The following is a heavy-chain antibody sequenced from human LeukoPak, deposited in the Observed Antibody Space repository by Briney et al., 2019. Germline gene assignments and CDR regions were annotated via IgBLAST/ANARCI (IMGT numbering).Heavy chain of an antibody. Sequence: SQTLSLTCTVSGGSISSGDYYWSWIRQHPGKGLEWIGYIYYSRSTYYNPSLKSRVTISVDTSKKQFSLKLSSVTAADTAVYYCARDLGTNGYFPNFDYWGQGTLVTVSS. V-gene: IGHV4-31*03. D-gene: IGHD2-8*01. CDR2: IYYSRST. CDR1: GGSISSGDYY. CDR3: ARDLGTNGYFPNFDY. J-gene: IGHJ4*02.